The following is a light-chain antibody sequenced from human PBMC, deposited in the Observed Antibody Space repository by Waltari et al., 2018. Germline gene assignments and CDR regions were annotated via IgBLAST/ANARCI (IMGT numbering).Light chain of an antibody. CDR3: QHYVALPVT. CDR2: GAS. V-gene: IGKV3-20*01. J-gene: IGKJ1*01. CDR1: ESVGRT. Sequence: EIVLTQSPGTLSLSPGDRANLSCRASESVGRTLAWYQQKPSQAPSLVIHGASIRATGIAERFSGSGSGREFSLTISRLEPEDFAVYYCQHYVALPVTFGQGNKVEI.